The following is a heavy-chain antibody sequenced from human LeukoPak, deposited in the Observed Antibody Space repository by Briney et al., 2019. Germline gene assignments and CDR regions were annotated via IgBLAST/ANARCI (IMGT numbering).Heavy chain of an antibody. J-gene: IGHJ4*02. D-gene: IGHD3-10*01. CDR3: ARDYYGSGRTPPPLH. CDR2: ISYDGSNK. Sequence: SGRSLRLSCAASGFTFSSYAMHWVRQAPGKGLEWVAVISYDGSNKYYADSVKGRFTISRDNSKNTLYLQMNSLRAEDTAVYYCARDYYGSGRTPPPLHWGQGTLVTVSS. V-gene: IGHV3-30*04. CDR1: GFTFSSYA.